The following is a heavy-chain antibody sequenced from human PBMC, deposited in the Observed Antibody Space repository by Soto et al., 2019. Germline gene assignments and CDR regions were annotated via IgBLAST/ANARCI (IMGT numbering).Heavy chain of an antibody. Sequence: EVQLVESGGGLVKPGGSLRLSCAASGFTFSSYSMNWVRQAPGKGLEWVSSISSSSSYIYYADSVKGRFTISRDKAKNSLYLQMNSLRAEDTAVYYCARDWGSSGWTYYFDYWGQGTLVTVSS. CDR1: GFTFSSYS. D-gene: IGHD6-19*01. CDR2: ISSSSSYI. V-gene: IGHV3-21*01. CDR3: ARDWGSSGWTYYFDY. J-gene: IGHJ4*02.